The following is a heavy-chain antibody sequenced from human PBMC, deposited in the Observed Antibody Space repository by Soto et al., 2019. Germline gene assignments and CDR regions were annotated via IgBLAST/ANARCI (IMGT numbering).Heavy chain of an antibody. J-gene: IGHJ4*02. D-gene: IGHD7-27*01. CDR3: ARGELGRDYYFDY. V-gene: IGHV4-30-4*01. Sequence: PSETLSLTCTVSGGSISSGDFYWSWLRRPPGKGLEWIGYIYSSGSLFYNPSLKSRVSISADTSKNQFALQMRSMTDADTAVYYCARGELGRDYYFDYWGQGTLVTVSS. CDR1: GGSISSGDFY. CDR2: IYSSGSL.